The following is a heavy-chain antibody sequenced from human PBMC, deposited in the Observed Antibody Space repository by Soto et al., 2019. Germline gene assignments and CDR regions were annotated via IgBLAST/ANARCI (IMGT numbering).Heavy chain of an antibody. CDR3: ARVGPLGGYYPGYYYYGMDV. CDR2: IYYSGST. Sequence: SETRSLTCTVSGGSISSYYWSWIRQPPGKGLEWIGYIYYSGSTNYNPSLKSRVTISVDTSKNQFSLKLSSVTAADTAVYYCARVGPLGGYYPGYYYYGMDVWGQGTMVTVSS. CDR1: GGSISSYY. J-gene: IGHJ6*02. V-gene: IGHV4-59*01. D-gene: IGHD3-22*01.